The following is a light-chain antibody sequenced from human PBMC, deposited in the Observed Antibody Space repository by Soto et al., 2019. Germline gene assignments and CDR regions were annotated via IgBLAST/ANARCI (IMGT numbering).Light chain of an antibody. J-gene: IGKJ1*01. CDR2: GAS. CDR3: QQYYDWPPT. CDR1: QSISSS. V-gene: IGKV3-15*01. Sequence: EIVLTQSPATLSLSPGERATLSCRASQSISSSLAWYQQKPGQAPRLLIHGASTRATSNPGRFSGGGSGAEFTLTISSLQSEDFALYYCQQYYDWPPTFGQGTKVDIK.